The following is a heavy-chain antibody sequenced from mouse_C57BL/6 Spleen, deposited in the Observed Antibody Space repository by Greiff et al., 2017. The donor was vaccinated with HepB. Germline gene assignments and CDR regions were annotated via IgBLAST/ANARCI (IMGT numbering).Heavy chain of an antibody. Sequence: VQLKESGPGLGKPSQTLSLTCSVTGYSITSDYWNWIRKFPGNKLEYMGYISYSGSTYYNPSLKSRISITRDTSKNQYYLQLNSVTTEDTATYYCARYYGSSFWYFDVWGTGTTVTVSS. CDR3: ARYYGSSFWYFDV. D-gene: IGHD1-1*01. CDR2: ISYSGST. V-gene: IGHV3-8*01. J-gene: IGHJ1*03. CDR1: GYSITSDY.